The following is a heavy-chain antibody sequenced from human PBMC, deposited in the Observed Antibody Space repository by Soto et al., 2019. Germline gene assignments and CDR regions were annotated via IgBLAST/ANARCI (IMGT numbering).Heavy chain of an antibody. V-gene: IGHV6-1*01. CDR2: TYYRSRWYN. J-gene: IGHJ6*03. Sequence: SQTLSLPCVISGDSVTSNSAACNWSRQSPSRGLEGMGRTYYRSRWYNAYAVSVRSPIAVNADTSTIQFSLHLNSVTPVDTAVYYCAGTSSLEWSYMDVWDKGTTVTVSS. D-gene: IGHD1-7*01. CDR3: AGTSSLEWSYMDV. CDR1: GDSVTSNSAA.